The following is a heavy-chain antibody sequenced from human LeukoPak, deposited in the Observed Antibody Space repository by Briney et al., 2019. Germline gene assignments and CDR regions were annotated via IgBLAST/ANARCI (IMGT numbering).Heavy chain of an antibody. CDR2: IYHSGTT. Sequence: SETLSLTCNVSGVSISTHYWSWIRQSPGKGLEWIGFIYHSGTTNYNPSLKSRVTISIDTSKNEFSLKLTSVTAADTAVYFCAREANYYGSGSYFEGTFDYWGQGSLVTVSS. D-gene: IGHD3-10*01. CDR1: GVSISTHY. V-gene: IGHV4-59*11. CDR3: AREANYYGSGSYFEGTFDY. J-gene: IGHJ4*02.